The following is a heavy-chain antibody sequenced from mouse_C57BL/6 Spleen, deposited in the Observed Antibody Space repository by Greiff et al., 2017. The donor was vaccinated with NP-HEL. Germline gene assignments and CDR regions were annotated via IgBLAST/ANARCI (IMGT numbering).Heavy chain of an antibody. V-gene: IGHV5-9*01. J-gene: IGHJ2*01. Sequence: EVMLVESGGGLVKPGGSLKLSCAASGFTFSSYTMSWVRQTPEKRLEWVATISGGGGNTYYPDSVKGRFTISRDNAKNTLYLQMSSLRSEDTALYYCARHDDYDYFDYWGQGTTLTVSS. CDR1: GFTFSSYT. D-gene: IGHD2-4*01. CDR2: ISGGGGNT. CDR3: ARHDDYDYFDY.